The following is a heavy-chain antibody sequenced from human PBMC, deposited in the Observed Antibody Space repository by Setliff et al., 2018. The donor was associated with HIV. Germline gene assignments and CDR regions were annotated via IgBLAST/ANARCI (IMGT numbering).Heavy chain of an antibody. V-gene: IGHV5-51*01. CDR2: IYPFDSDT. D-gene: IGHD3-22*01. CDR3: VRIYYYESSGHMPVDY. CDR1: GYSFTSHW. J-gene: IGHJ4*02. Sequence: GESLKISCKGSGYSFTSHWIGWVRQVPGKGLEWLGIIYPFDSDTRYSPSFRGHVTMSTDKSINTAFLQWGSLRASDTGIYYCVRIYYYESSGHMPVDYWGQGTQVTVSS.